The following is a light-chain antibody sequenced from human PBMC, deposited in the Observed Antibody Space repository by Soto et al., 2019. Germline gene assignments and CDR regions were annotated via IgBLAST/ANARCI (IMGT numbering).Light chain of an antibody. Sequence: QSVLTQPPSVSEAPRQRVTISCSGSSSNIGNNAVNWYQQLPGKAPKLLIYYDDLLPSGVSDRFSGSKSGTSASLAISGLQSADEADYYCAAWADSLNGVVFGGGTKLTVL. CDR3: AAWADSLNGVV. CDR1: SSNIGNNA. J-gene: IGLJ2*01. CDR2: YDD. V-gene: IGLV1-36*01.